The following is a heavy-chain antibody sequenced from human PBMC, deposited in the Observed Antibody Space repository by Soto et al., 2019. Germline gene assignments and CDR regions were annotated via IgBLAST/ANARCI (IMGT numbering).Heavy chain of an antibody. Sequence: SVKVSCKASGGTFSSYAISWVRQAPGQGLEWMGGIIPIFGTANYAQKFQGRVTITADESTSTAYMELSSLRSEDTAVYYCARTTGEYSYGQPFDYWGQGTLVIVSS. CDR2: IIPIFGTA. CDR3: ARTTGEYSYGQPFDY. D-gene: IGHD5-18*01. CDR1: GGTFSSYA. J-gene: IGHJ4*02. V-gene: IGHV1-69*01.